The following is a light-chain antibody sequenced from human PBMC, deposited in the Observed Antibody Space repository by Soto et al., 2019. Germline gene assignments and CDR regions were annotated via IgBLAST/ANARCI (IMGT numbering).Light chain of an antibody. CDR3: SSYTSSSTVV. CDR2: DVS. CDR1: SSDVGGYNY. J-gene: IGLJ2*01. V-gene: IGLV2-14*01. Sequence: QSALTQPASVSGSPGQSITISCTGTSSDVGGYNYVSWYQQHPGKAPKLMIYDVSNRPSGVSNRVSGSKSGKTASLTNSGLQAEDEADYYCSSYTSSSTVVFGGGTKLTVL.